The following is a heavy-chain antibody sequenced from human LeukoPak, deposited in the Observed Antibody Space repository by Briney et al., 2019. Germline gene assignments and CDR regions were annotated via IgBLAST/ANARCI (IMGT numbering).Heavy chain of an antibody. D-gene: IGHD5-12*01. CDR3: ARDAAEATIRGGYFDY. CDR2: IYSGGST. J-gene: IGHJ4*02. CDR1: GFTVSGNY. Sequence: GGSLRLSCAASGFTVSGNYMSWVRQAPGKGLEWVSTIYSGGSTYYADSVKGRFTISRDNAKNSLYLQMNSLRAEDTAVYYCARDAAEATIRGGYFDYWGQGTLVTVSS. V-gene: IGHV3-53*01.